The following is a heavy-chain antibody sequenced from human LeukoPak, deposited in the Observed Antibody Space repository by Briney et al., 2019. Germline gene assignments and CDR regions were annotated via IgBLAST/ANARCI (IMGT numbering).Heavy chain of an antibody. J-gene: IGHJ4*02. CDR3: AKGLGMVYAIHGSVFDY. CDR2: IYSGGST. V-gene: IGHV3-53*01. Sequence: GGSLRLSCAASGFTVSSNYMSWVRQAPGKGLEWVSVIYSGGSTYYADSVKGRFTISRDNSKNTLYLQMNSLRAEDTAVYYCAKGLGMVYAIHGSVFDYWGQGTLVTVSS. D-gene: IGHD2-8*01. CDR1: GFTVSSNY.